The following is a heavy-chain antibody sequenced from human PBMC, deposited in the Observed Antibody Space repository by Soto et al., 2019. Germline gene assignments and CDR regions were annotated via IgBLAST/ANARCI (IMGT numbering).Heavy chain of an antibody. Sequence: SETLSLTCDVSGGSISSGGYSWSWIRQPPGKGLEWIGYTYHSGSTYYNPSLKSRVTISVDRSKNQFSLKLSSVTAADTAVYYCARVDTAMGGPYYYGMDVWGQGTTVTVS. CDR2: TYHSGST. CDR1: GGSISSGGYS. V-gene: IGHV4-30-2*01. D-gene: IGHD5-18*01. CDR3: ARVDTAMGGPYYYGMDV. J-gene: IGHJ6*02.